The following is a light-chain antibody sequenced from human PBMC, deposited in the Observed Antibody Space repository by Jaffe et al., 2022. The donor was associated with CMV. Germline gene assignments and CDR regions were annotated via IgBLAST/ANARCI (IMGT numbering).Light chain of an antibody. Sequence: QSVLTQPPSVSGAPGQRVTISCTGSSSNIGAGYDVHWYQKLPGTAPKLLIYVNSNRPSGVPDRFSGSKSGTSASLAITGLQAEDEAEYYCQSYDSSLSGYVFGTGTKVTVL. CDR3: QSYDSSLSGYV. V-gene: IGLV1-40*01. J-gene: IGLJ1*01. CDR1: SSNIGAGYD. CDR2: VNS.